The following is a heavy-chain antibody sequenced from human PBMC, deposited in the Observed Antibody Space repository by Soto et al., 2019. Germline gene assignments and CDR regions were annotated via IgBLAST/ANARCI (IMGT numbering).Heavy chain of an antibody. CDR3: ARGSGWTAMGHYFDY. CDR2: INHSGST. CDR1: GGSFSGYY. J-gene: IGHJ4*02. Sequence: QVQLQQWGAGLLKPSETLSLTCAVYGGSFSGYYWSWIRQPPGKGLEWIGVINHSGSTNYNPSLKSRVTISVDTSKNQFSLKLSSVTAADTAVYYCARGSGWTAMGHYFDYWGQGTLVTVSS. D-gene: IGHD5-18*01. V-gene: IGHV4-34*01.